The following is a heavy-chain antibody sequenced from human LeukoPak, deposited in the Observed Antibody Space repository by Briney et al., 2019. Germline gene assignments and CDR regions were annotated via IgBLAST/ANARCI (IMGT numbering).Heavy chain of an antibody. D-gene: IGHD5-18*01. CDR2: IHPSGGSS. CDR1: GYTFTDHY. J-gene: IGHJ2*01. CDR3: ARATLDAAMVYWYFDL. Sequence: GASVKVSFKASGYTFTDHYMHWVRQAPGQGPEWMGVIHPSGGSSTSAQKFQGRVSMTTDTSTSTVYVELRSLTSDDTAVYFCARATLDAAMVYWYFDLWGRGTPVTVSS. V-gene: IGHV1-46*01.